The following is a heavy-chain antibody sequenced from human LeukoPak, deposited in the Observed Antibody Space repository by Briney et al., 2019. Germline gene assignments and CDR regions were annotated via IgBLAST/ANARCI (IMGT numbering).Heavy chain of an antibody. CDR1: GGSISSYY. V-gene: IGHV4-59*01. CDR3: ARGSGYSSGWRIDY. D-gene: IGHD6-19*01. J-gene: IGHJ4*02. Sequence: PSETLSLTCTVSGGSISSYYWSWIRQPPGKGLEWIGSIYYSGSTNYNPSLKSRVTISVDTSKNQFSLKLSSVTAADTAVYYCARGSGYSSGWRIDYWGQGTLVTVSS. CDR2: IYYSGST.